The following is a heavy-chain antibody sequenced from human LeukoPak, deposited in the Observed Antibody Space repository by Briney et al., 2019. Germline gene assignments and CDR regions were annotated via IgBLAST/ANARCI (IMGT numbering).Heavy chain of an antibody. CDR1: GDPINDFY. CDR3: ARGPYRFDSSGAFDF. D-gene: IGHD3-22*01. V-gene: IGHV4-4*07. CDR2: VSLTGST. J-gene: IGHJ4*02. Sequence: SETLSLTCTVSGDPINDFYWSWIRQPAGRGLEWIGRVSLTGSTNYNPSLNSRVTISVDTSKKQFSVRLRSVTAADTAVYYCARGPYRFDSSGAFDFWGQGVLVTVSS.